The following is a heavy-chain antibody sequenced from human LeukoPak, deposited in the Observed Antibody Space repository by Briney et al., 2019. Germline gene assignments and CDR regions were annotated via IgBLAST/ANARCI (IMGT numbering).Heavy chain of an antibody. CDR2: IRSKANSYAT. J-gene: IGHJ6*02. CDR3: TRGDCSGGSCYRDPYGMDA. CDR1: GFTFSGSA. V-gene: IGHV3-73*01. D-gene: IGHD2-15*01. Sequence: GGSLRLSCAASGFTFSGSAMHWVRQASGKGLEWVGRIRSKANSYATAYAASVKGRFTISRDDSKNTAYLQMNSLKTEDTAVYYCTRGDCSGGSCYRDPYGMDAWGQGTTVTVSS.